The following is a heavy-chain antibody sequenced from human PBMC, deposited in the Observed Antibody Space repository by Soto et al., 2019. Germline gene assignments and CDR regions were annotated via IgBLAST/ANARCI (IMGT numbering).Heavy chain of an antibody. CDR3: ARDYSSGRDNFDY. V-gene: IGHV1-18*01. D-gene: IGHD6-19*01. J-gene: IGHJ4*02. Sequence: QIQWVQSGTELKNPGASVKVSCKASGYTFTTYGISWVRQAPGQGLEWMGWIGTYNGDTNYAQNLQGRVTLTRDTSTSTVYMELRSLRSDDTAMYYCARDYSSGRDNFDYWGQGTLVTVSS. CDR2: IGTYNGDT. CDR1: GYTFTTYG.